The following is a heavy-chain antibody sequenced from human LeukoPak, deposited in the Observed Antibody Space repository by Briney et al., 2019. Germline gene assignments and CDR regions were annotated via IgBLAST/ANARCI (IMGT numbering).Heavy chain of an antibody. CDR3: ARHYSGSESYSFDY. J-gene: IGHJ4*02. D-gene: IGHD3-10*01. CDR1: GGSMGGYF. Sequence: SDTLSLTCTVSGGSMGGYFWSWIRQPPGKGLEWIGYIYYSGSTDYNPSLKSRVTISVDTSKNQFSLRLSSVTAADTAVYFCARHYSGSESYSFDYWGQGTLVTVSS. CDR2: IYYSGST. V-gene: IGHV4-59*08.